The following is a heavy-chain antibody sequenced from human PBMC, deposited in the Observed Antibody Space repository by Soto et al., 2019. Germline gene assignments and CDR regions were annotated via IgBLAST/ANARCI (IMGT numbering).Heavy chain of an antibody. J-gene: IGHJ3*02. CDR3: AKTANGWFSAFDI. V-gene: IGHV3-23*01. CDR1: GFTFSSYA. D-gene: IGHD6-19*01. CDR2: ISGSGGTT. Sequence: EVQLLESGGGLVQPGGSLRLSCAASGFTFSSYAMSWVRQAPGKGLEWVSAISGSGGTTYYADSVKGRFTFSGDNSKNTLYLQMNSLRAEYTAVYYCAKTANGWFSAFDIWGQGTMVTVSS.